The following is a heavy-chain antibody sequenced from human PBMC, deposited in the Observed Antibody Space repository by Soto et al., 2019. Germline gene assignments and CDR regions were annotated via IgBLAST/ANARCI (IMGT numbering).Heavy chain of an antibody. CDR2: IYSGGST. D-gene: IGHD6-13*01. V-gene: IGHV3-66*01. Sequence: EVQLVESGGGLVQPGGSLRLSCAASGFTVSNNYVSWVRQAPGKGLEWVSVIYSGGSTYYTDSVKARFTISRDSSKNTPDLQLNSLRAEDWAVYYCSSGGDSPRYWGQGTLVTVSS. CDR1: GFTVSNNY. CDR3: SSGGDSPRY. J-gene: IGHJ4*02.